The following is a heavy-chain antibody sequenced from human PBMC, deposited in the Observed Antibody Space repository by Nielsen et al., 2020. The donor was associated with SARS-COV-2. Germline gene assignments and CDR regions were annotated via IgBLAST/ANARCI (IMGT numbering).Heavy chain of an antibody. Sequence: SETLSLTRTVSGYSISSGYYWSWIRQPPGKGLEWIGEINHSGSTNYNPSLKSRVTISVDTSKNQFSLKLSSVTAADTAVYYCASRIAVAGFYYYYYGMDVWGQGTTVTVSS. J-gene: IGHJ6*02. CDR2: INHSGST. D-gene: IGHD6-19*01. CDR1: GYSISSGYY. CDR3: ASRIAVAGFYYYYYGMDV. V-gene: IGHV4-38-2*02.